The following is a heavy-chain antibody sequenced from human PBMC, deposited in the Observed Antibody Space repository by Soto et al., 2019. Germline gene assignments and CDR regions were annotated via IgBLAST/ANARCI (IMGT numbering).Heavy chain of an antibody. Sequence: GGSLRLSCAASGFTFSSYDMHWVRQATGKGLEWVSAIGTAGDTYYPGSVKGRFTISRENAKNSLYLQMNSLRAEDTAVYYCARGPYYDFWSGSKGYYFDYWGQGTLVTVSS. CDR3: ARGPYYDFWSGSKGYYFDY. V-gene: IGHV3-13*01. CDR1: GFTFSSYD. CDR2: IGTAGDT. J-gene: IGHJ4*02. D-gene: IGHD3-3*01.